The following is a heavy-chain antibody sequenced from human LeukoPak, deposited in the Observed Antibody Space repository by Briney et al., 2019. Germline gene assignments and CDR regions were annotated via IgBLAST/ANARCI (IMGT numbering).Heavy chain of an antibody. D-gene: IGHD1-1*01. CDR3: ASESRQLGN. V-gene: IGHV4-59*01. J-gene: IGHJ4*02. CDR2: ISIRQGP. Sequence: SETLSLTCIVSGASISSLYWSWIRQPPGRGREWNGFISIRQGPTYNPSLSSRFTRSLDWSKNQFSLKGNYVSAADTPVYYCASESRQLGNWGQGTLVTVSS. CDR1: GASISSLY.